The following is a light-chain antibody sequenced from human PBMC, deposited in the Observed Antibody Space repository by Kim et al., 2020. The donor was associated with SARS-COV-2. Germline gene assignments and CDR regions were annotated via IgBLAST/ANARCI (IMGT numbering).Light chain of an antibody. V-gene: IGKV3-11*01. CDR3: QQRSNWPRVLT. Sequence: EIVLTQSPATLSLSPGERATLSCRASQTISSYLAWYQQKPGQPPRLLIYEASNRATGIPARFTGSGSGTDFTLTISSLEPEDFAVYYCQQRSNWPRVLTFGGGTKVDIK. CDR2: EAS. J-gene: IGKJ4*01. CDR1: QTISSY.